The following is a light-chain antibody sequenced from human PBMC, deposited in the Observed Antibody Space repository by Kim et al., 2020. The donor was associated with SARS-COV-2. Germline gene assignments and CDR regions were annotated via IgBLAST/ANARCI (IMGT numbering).Light chain of an antibody. J-gene: IGKJ4*01. CDR2: GAS. CDR1: QSVSSSY. Sequence: EIVLTQSPGTLSLSPGERPTLSCRASQSVSSSYLAWYQQKPGQAPRLLIYGASSRATGIPDRFSGSGSGTDFTLTISRLEPEDFEVYYCQQYDSSPLTFGGGTKREI. V-gene: IGKV3-20*01. CDR3: QQYDSSPLT.